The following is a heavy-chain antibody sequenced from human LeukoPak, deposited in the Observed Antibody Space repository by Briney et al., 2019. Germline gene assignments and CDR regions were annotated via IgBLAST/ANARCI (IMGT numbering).Heavy chain of an antibody. V-gene: IGHV4-30-4*08. CDR1: GGSISSSSYY. Sequence: SETLSLTCTVSGGSISSSSYYWGWIRQPPGKGLEWIGYIYYSGSTYYNPSLKSRVTISVDTSKNQFSLKLSSVTAADTAVYYCARDPVVVPMVGAFDIWGQGTMVTVSS. J-gene: IGHJ3*02. CDR3: ARDPVVVPMVGAFDI. D-gene: IGHD3-22*01. CDR2: IYYSGST.